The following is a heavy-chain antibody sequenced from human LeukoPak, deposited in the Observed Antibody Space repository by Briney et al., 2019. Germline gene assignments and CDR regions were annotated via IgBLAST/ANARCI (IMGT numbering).Heavy chain of an antibody. J-gene: IGHJ4*02. Sequence: SETLSLTCTVSGGSISSYYWSWIRQSPGKGLEWIGYIYYSGSTNYNPSLKSRVTISVDTSKNQFSLKLSSVTAADTAVYYCARGVMVKQNTFDYWGQGTLVTVSS. CDR3: ARGVMVKQNTFDY. D-gene: IGHD3-16*01. CDR1: GGSISSYY. V-gene: IGHV4-59*01. CDR2: IYYSGST.